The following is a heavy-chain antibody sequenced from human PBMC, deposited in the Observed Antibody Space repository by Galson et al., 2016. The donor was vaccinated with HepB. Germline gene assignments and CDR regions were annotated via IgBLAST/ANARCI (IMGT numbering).Heavy chain of an antibody. CDR2: NIPFFGIA. CDR3: ARDYSERQRGPDFGVVPDAFDI. CDR1: GGTFSSYP. J-gene: IGHJ3*02. V-gene: IGHV1-69*13. D-gene: IGHD3-3*01. Sequence: SVKVSCKASGGTFSSYPISWVRQAPRQGLEWMGGNIPFFGIANYAQKFQGRVNITADEHTSTAYMELSSLRSEDTAVYHCARDYSERQRGPDFGVVPDAFDIWGQGTMVTVSS.